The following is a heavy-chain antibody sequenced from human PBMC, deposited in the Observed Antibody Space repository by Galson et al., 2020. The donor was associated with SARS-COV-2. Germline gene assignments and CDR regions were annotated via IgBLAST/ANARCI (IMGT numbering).Heavy chain of an antibody. CDR1: GGSISSSSYY. Sequence: SQTLSLTCTVSGGSISSSSYYWGWIRQPPGKGLEWIGSIYYSGSTYYNPSLKSRVTISVDTSKNQFSLKLSSVTAADTAVYYCARVPRFSLQYGFWFDPWGQGTLVTVSS. D-gene: IGHD4-4*01. V-gene: IGHV4-39*07. CDR3: ARVPRFSLQYGFWFDP. CDR2: IYYSGST. J-gene: IGHJ5*02.